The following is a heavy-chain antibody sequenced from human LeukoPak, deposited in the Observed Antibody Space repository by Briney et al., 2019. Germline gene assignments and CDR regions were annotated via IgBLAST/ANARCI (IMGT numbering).Heavy chain of an antibody. CDR2: GTKFNGHS. V-gene: IGHV1-18*01. J-gene: IGHJ3*01. D-gene: IGHD1-26*01. CDR3: ARDAVGARAFDF. CDR1: GYTFTDYG. Sequence: ASVKVSCKASGYTFTDYGIHWVRQAPGQGLELISCGTKFNGHSQSGQRIQGRVTMTTDPSTTTVYMELTSHTSDDTALNYCARDAVGARAFDFWGQGKMVIVFS.